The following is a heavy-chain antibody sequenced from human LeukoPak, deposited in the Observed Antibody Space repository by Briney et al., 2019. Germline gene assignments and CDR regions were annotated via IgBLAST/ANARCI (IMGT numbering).Heavy chain of an antibody. CDR3: ARAVAVAGRGNWFDP. CDR1: GGSISSYY. J-gene: IGHJ5*02. CDR2: IYYSGST. Sequence: PSETLSLTCTVSGGSISSYYWSWIRQPPGKGLEWIGYIYYSGSTNYNPSLKSRVTISVDTSKNQFSPKLSSVTAADTAVYYCARAVAVAGRGNWFDPWGQGTLVTVSS. D-gene: IGHD6-19*01. V-gene: IGHV4-59*01.